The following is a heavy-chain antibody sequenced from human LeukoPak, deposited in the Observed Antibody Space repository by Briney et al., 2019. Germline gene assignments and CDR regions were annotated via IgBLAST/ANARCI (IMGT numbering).Heavy chain of an antibody. CDR2: IYHSGST. Sequence: SETLSLTCTVSGYYISSGYYWGWIRQPPGKGLEWIGSIYHSGSTYYNPSLKSRVTISGDTSKNQFSLKLSSVTAADTAVYYCARGALHNWFDPWGQGTLVTVSS. V-gene: IGHV4-38-2*02. J-gene: IGHJ5*02. CDR3: ARGALHNWFDP. CDR1: GYYISSGYY.